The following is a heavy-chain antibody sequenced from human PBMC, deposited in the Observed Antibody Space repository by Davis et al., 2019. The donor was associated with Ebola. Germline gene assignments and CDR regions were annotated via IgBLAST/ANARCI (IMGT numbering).Heavy chain of an antibody. J-gene: IGHJ4*02. V-gene: IGHV4-59*12. D-gene: IGHD6-13*01. CDR2: IYYSGST. Sequence: SETLSLTCTVSGGSISSYYWSWIRQPPGKGLEWIGYIYYSGSTNYNPSLKSRVTISVDTSKNQFSLKLSSVTAADTAVYYCARGAINSSSWYGFPYYFDYWGQGTLVTVSS. CDR1: GGSISSYY. CDR3: ARGAINSSSWYGFPYYFDY.